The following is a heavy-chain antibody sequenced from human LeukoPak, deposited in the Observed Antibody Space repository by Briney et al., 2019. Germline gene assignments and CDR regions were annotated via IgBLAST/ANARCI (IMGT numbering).Heavy chain of an antibody. CDR3: AKVRWGSDNALDS. J-gene: IGHJ4*02. CDR2: ISHDGNNK. CDR1: GFPFSDYG. D-gene: IGHD3-16*01. V-gene: IGHV3-30*18. Sequence: PGGSLRLSCAASGFPFSDYGMYWVRQAPGKGLEWLAVISHDGNNKYYVDSVKGRITISRDNSMNTLYLQMNSLRAEDTAVYYCAKVRWGSDNALDSWGQGTLVTGSS.